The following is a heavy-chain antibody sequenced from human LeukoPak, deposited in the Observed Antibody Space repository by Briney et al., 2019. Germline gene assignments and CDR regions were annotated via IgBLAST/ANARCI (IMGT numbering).Heavy chain of an antibody. V-gene: IGHV1-69*13. D-gene: IGHD6-13*01. CDR2: IIPIFGTA. J-gene: IGHJ4*02. CDR1: GGTFSSYA. Sequence: GASVKVSCKASGGTFSSYAISWVRQAPGQGLEWMGGIIPIFGTANYARKFQGRVTITADESTSTAYMELSSLRSEDTAVYYCARAIAAADHYFDYWGQGTLVTVSS. CDR3: ARAIAAADHYFDY.